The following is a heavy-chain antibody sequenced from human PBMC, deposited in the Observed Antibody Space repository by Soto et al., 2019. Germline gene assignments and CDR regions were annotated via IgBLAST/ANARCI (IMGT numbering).Heavy chain of an antibody. CDR2: TYYRSKWYN. CDR3: ARDRNSSGWLYYYYYYGMDV. J-gene: IGHJ6*02. D-gene: IGHD6-19*01. CDR1: GDSVSSNSAA. V-gene: IGHV6-1*01. Sequence: CAISGDSVSSNSAAWNWIRQSPSRGLEWLGRTYYRSKWYNDYAVSVKSRITINPDTSKNQFSLQLNSVTPEDTAVYYCARDRNSSGWLYYYYYYGMDVWGQGTTVTVSS.